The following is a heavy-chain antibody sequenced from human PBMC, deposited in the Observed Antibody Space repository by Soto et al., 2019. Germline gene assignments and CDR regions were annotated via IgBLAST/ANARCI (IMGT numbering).Heavy chain of an antibody. Sequence: QVQLVQSGAEVKKPGASVRVSCKASGYTFTTYGISWVRQAPGQGLEWMGWINTDNGDTNYAQDHQARVTMTTDTSTSTAYMELRSLRSDDTAVYYCARVSTIAPRREVDYWGQGTLVTVSS. D-gene: IGHD6-6*01. J-gene: IGHJ4*02. CDR2: INTDNGDT. CDR3: ARVSTIAPRREVDY. CDR1: GYTFTTYG. V-gene: IGHV1-18*01.